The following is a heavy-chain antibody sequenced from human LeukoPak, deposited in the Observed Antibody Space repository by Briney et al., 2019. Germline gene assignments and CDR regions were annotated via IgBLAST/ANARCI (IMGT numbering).Heavy chain of an antibody. CDR1: GFTFSSYW. J-gene: IGHJ4*02. Sequence: GGSLRLSCAASGFTFSSYWMSWFRQAPGKGLEWVANIRQDGSEKYYVDSVEGRFTISRDNAKKSLYLQMNSLRAEDTAVYYCATLGATSRFDYWGQGTLVTVSS. D-gene: IGHD1-26*01. CDR3: ATLGATSRFDY. V-gene: IGHV3-7*01. CDR2: IRQDGSEK.